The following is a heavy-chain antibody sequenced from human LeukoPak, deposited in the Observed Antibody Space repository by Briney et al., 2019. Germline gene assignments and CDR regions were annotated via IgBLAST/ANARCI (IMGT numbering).Heavy chain of an antibody. CDR2: ISYDGSNK. D-gene: IGHD6-13*01. J-gene: IGHJ4*02. V-gene: IGHV3-30*04. CDR1: GFTFSSYA. CDR3: ARARIAAAGTRTGFDY. Sequence: GGPLRLSCAASGFTFSSYAMSWVRQAPGKGLEGGAVISYDGSNKYYADSVKGRFTISRDNSKNTLCLQMNSLRAEDTAVYYCARARIAAAGTRTGFDYWGQGTLVTVSS.